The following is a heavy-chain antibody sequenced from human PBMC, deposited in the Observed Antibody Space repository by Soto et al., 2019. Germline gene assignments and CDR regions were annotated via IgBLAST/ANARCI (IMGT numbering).Heavy chain of an antibody. CDR3: TRPTFTMVRGVIITTRDI. CDR1: GFPFSGSA. V-gene: IGHV3-73*01. CDR2: IRSKANSYAT. D-gene: IGHD3-10*01. Sequence: GSLRLSCAASGFPFSGSAMHWVRQASGKGLEWVGRIRSKANSYATAYAASVKGRFTISRDDSKNTAYLQMNSLKTEDTAVYYCTRPTFTMVRGVIITTRDIWGQGTMVTVSS. J-gene: IGHJ3*02.